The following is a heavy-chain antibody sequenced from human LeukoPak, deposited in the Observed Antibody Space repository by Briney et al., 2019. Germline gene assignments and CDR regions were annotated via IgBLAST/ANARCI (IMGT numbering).Heavy chain of an antibody. CDR3: ARGWTAAGNNWFDP. CDR1: GGSISSGGYY. D-gene: IGHD6-13*01. Sequence: ASQTLSLTCTVSGGSISSGGYYWSWIRQHPGKGLEWIGYIYYSGSTYYNPSLKSRVTISADTSKNQFSLKLSSVTAADTAVYYCARGWTAAGNNWFDPWGQGTPVTVSS. CDR2: IYYSGST. J-gene: IGHJ5*02. V-gene: IGHV4-31*03.